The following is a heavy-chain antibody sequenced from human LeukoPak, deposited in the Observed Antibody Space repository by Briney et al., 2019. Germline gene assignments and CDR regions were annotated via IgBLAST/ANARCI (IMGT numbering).Heavy chain of an antibody. CDR2: ISHGSTRI. CDR3: ARDGGDWVTYFDS. Sequence: PGGSLRLSCAASGFTFNTYNLNWVRQAPGKGLEWVSYISHGSTRIFYADSVEGRFTLSRDDAKNSLYLQMNSLRVEGTAVYYCARDGGDWVTYFDSWGQGTLVTVSS. J-gene: IGHJ4*02. V-gene: IGHV3-48*01. D-gene: IGHD2-21*01. CDR1: GFTFNTYN.